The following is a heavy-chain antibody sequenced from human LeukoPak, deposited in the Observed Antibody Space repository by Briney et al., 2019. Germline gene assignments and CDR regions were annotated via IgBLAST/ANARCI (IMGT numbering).Heavy chain of an antibody. CDR1: GGSISSGSYY. D-gene: IGHD3-10*01. CDR3: AREKGSYYGSGSWGFDY. J-gene: IGHJ4*02. V-gene: IGHV4-61*02. CDR2: IYTSGST. Sequence: PSQTLSLTCTVSGGSISSGSYYWSCIRQPAGKGLECIGRIYTSGSTNYNPSLKSRVTISVDTSKNQFSLKLSSVTAADTAVYYCAREKGSYYGSGSWGFDYWGQGTLVTVSS.